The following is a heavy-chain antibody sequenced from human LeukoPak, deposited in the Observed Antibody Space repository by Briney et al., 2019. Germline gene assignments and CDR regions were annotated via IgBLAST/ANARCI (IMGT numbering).Heavy chain of an antibody. CDR2: IYYSGST. D-gene: IGHD6-13*01. J-gene: IGHJ6*04. CDR1: GGSISSYY. Sequence: PSETLSLTCTVSGGSISSYYWSWIRQPPGKGLEWIGYIYYSGSTNYNASLKSRVTISVDTSKDQFSLKLSSVTAADTAVYYCARDTYSSSWYNGMDVWGKGTAVTVSS. CDR3: ARDTYSSSWYNGMDV. V-gene: IGHV4-59*01.